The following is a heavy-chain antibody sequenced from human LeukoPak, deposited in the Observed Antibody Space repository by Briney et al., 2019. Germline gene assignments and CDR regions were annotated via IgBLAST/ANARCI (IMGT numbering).Heavy chain of an antibody. CDR2: ISSSGSTI. V-gene: IGHV3-48*03. CDR1: GFTFSSHE. Sequence: GGSLRLSCAASGFTFSSHEMNWVRQAPGKGLEWVSYISSSGSTIYYADSVKGRFTISRDNAKNSLYLQMNSLRAEDTAVYYCARLNYYGDYMDVWGKGTTVTISS. CDR3: ARLNYYGDYMDV. D-gene: IGHD3-10*01. J-gene: IGHJ6*03.